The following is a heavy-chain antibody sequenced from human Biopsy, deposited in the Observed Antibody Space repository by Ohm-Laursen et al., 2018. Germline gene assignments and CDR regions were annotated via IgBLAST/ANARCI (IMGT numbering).Heavy chain of an antibody. V-gene: IGHV4-59*07. CDR3: ARATNSTGWPYYYFYGMDV. D-gene: IGHD2/OR15-2a*01. CDR2: IYYSGST. Sequence: SDTLSLTCTVSGGSISSDYWSWIRQTPGKGLEWIGYIYYSGSTNYNPSLKGRVTISVDTSKNQLSLRLNSVTAADTAVYYCARATNSTGWPYYYFYGMDVWGQGTTVTVSS. J-gene: IGHJ6*02. CDR1: GGSISSDY.